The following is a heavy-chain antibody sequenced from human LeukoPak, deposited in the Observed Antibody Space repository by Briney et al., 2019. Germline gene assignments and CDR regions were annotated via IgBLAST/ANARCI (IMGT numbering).Heavy chain of an antibody. Sequence: ASVKVSCKASGYTFTSYYMHWVRQAPGQGLEWVGAINPSGGTTSYAQKFQGRVTMTRDTSTTTVYMEVSSLRSEDTAVYYCARDLLAPDYWGQGTLVTVFS. J-gene: IGHJ4*02. CDR2: INPSGGTT. V-gene: IGHV1-46*01. D-gene: IGHD1-26*01. CDR1: GYTFTSYY. CDR3: ARDLLAPDY.